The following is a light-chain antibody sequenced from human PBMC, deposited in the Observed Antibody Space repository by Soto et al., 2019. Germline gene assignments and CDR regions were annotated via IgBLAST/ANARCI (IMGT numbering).Light chain of an antibody. J-gene: IGLJ1*01. CDR1: SSDVGGYDY. CDR3: SSYTSNNTRV. CDR2: GVG. V-gene: IGLV2-14*03. Sequence: QSVLTQPASVSGSPGQSITISCTGTSSDVGGYDYVSWYQQHPGKAPKRMIYGVGNRPSGVSHRFSAFKSGSTASLTISGLQAEDEADYYCSSYTSNNTRVFGTGTKLTVL.